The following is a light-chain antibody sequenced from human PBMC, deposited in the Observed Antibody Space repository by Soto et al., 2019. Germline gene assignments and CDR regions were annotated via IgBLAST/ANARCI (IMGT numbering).Light chain of an antibody. Sequence: EIVMTQAPATLSVSPGERATLSCRASQSVSSNLAWYQQKPGQTPRLLIYGASTRATGTPARFSGSGSGTEFILTISSLQSEDFATYYYQQYNKWLWTFGQGTKVEI. CDR3: QQYNKWLWT. V-gene: IGKV3-15*01. J-gene: IGKJ1*01. CDR2: GAS. CDR1: QSVSSN.